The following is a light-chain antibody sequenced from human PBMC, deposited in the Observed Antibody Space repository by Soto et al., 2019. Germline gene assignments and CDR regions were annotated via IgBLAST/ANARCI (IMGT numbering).Light chain of an antibody. CDR1: QSISSY. J-gene: IGKJ2*01. CDR3: HQGYSTPRT. CDR2: AAS. Sequence: DIQMTQSPSSLSASVGDRVTITCRASQSISSYLNWYQQKPGKAPKLLIYAASSLQSGVPSRFSGSGSGTDFTLTISSLQPEDFATYYCHQGYSTPRTFGQGTKLEIK. V-gene: IGKV1-39*01.